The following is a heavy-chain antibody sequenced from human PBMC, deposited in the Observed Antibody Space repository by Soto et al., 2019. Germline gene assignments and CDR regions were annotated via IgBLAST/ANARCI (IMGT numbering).Heavy chain of an antibody. CDR2: ISHDGSYK. J-gene: IGHJ3*02. V-gene: IGHV3-30*18. Sequence: GGSLRLSCAASGFSFTTYVMHWVRQAPGKGLEWVAVISHDGSYKYYGDAVKGRFTISRDASKNAVYLEMNSLRPEDTAVYYCAKGLLAIVGTTLPRDAFNIWGQGTMVTVSS. CDR1: GFSFTTYV. D-gene: IGHD1-26*01. CDR3: AKGLLAIVGTTLPRDAFNI.